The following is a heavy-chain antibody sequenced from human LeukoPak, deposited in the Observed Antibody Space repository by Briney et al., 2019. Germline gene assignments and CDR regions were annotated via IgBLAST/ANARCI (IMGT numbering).Heavy chain of an antibody. CDR2: ISGSGGTA. D-gene: IGHD5-12*01. Sequence: GGSLRLSCAASGFTFSSCAMSWVRQAPGKGLEWVSAISGSGGTAYYADSVKGRFTISRDISKNTLYLQMNSLRAEDTAMYYCARGRYSGTTYYFDYWGQGTLVTVSS. CDR3: ARGRYSGTTYYFDY. CDR1: GFTFSSCA. V-gene: IGHV3-23*01. J-gene: IGHJ4*02.